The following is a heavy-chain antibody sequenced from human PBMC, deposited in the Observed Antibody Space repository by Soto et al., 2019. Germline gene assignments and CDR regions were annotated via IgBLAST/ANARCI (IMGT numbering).Heavy chain of an antibody. CDR3: ARSPFRLALGTVLCYFDA. CDR2: IFHKGTT. CDR1: GASITSSY. V-gene: IGHV4-59*01. J-gene: IGHJ4*02. Sequence: QVQLQESGPGLVKPSETLTLSCTVSGASITSSYWSWIRQPPGKGLEWIGYIFHKGTTNYNPSLGGRVTMSVDTSKNPFYLTLTSVNAADKDVYYCARSPFRLALGTVLCYFDAWGQGTLVTVSS. D-gene: IGHD3-16*01.